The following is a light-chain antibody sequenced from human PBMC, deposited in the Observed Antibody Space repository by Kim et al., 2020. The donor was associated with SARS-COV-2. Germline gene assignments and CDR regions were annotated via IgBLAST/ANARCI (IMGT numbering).Light chain of an antibody. V-gene: IGLV2-14*01. CDR1: SNDVGDYNS. CDR2: DVS. CDR3: SSYTSSSTYV. J-gene: IGLJ1*01. Sequence: QSALTQPASVSGSPGQSITISCTGTSNDVGDYNSVSWYQQHPGKAPKLMINDVSKRPSGVSNRFSGSKSGNTASLTISGLQPEDEADYYCSSYTSSSTYVFGTGTKVTVL.